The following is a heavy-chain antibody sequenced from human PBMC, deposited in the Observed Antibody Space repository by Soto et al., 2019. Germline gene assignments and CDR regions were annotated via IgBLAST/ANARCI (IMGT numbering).Heavy chain of an antibody. V-gene: IGHV1-18*01. D-gene: IGHD3-9*01. CDR3: ARDPDYDILTGYTHDALDI. Sequence: GPSVKVSCKASVYTFTTYGISWVRQAPGQGLEWMGWVSGYNGITNYAQNLQGRVTMTTDTSTSTAYMELRSLRSDDTAVYFCARDPDYDILTGYTHDALDIWGQGTMVTVS. CDR2: VSGYNGIT. J-gene: IGHJ3*02. CDR1: VYTFTTYG.